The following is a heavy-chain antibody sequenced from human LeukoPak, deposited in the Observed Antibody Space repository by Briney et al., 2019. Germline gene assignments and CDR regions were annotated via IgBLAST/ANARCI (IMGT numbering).Heavy chain of an antibody. CDR2: IDISGTYT. CDR3: GRDREVGYP. J-gene: IGHJ5*02. D-gene: IGHD1-26*01. V-gene: IGHV3-11*05. Sequence: PGGSLRLSCAASGFTFTDYYMTWIRQAPGKGLEWVSYIDISGTYTNYADSVKGRFTISRDNAKNSLYLQMNSLTAEDTAVYYCGRDREVGYPWGQGTLVTVSS. CDR1: GFTFTDYY.